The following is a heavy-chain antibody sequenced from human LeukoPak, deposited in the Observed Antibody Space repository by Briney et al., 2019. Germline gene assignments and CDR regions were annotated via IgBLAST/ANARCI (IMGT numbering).Heavy chain of an antibody. J-gene: IGHJ4*02. CDR1: RFTFSSYW. V-gene: IGHV3-21*01. CDR2: ISASGGNT. Sequence: GGSLRLSCAASRFTFSSYWMSWVRQAPGKGLEWVSVISASGGNTDYADSVKGRFTISRDNAKNSLYLQMNSQRAEDTAVYYCARGHQLLSFDYWGQGTLVTVSS. D-gene: IGHD2-2*01. CDR3: ARGHQLLSFDY.